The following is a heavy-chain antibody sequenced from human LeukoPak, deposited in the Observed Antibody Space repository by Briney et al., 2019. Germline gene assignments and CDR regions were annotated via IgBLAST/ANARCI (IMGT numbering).Heavy chain of an antibody. J-gene: IGHJ5*02. CDR2: IRYGGSNK. CDR3: AKGPIIWSGYPNWFDP. D-gene: IGHD3-3*01. V-gene: IGHV3-30*02. Sequence: GGPLRLSCAASGFTFSGYGMHWVRQAPGKGLEWLAFIRYGGSNKYYADSVKGRFTISRDNSKNTLYLQMNSLRAEDTAVYYCAKGPIIWSGYPNWFDPWGQGALVTVSS. CDR1: GFTFSGYG.